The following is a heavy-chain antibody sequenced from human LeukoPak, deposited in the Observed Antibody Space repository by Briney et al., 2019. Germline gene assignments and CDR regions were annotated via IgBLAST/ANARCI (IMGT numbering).Heavy chain of an antibody. CDR1: GYTFTSYY. V-gene: IGHV1-2*06. CDR2: INPNSGGT. Sequence: ASVKVSCKASGYTFTSYYMHWVRQAPGQGLEWMGRINPNSGGTNYAQKFQGRVTMTRDTSISTAYMELSRLRSDDTAVYYCASLGPTVTTLSGSFDIWGQGTMVTVSS. CDR3: ASLGPTVTTLSGSFDI. J-gene: IGHJ3*02. D-gene: IGHD4-17*01.